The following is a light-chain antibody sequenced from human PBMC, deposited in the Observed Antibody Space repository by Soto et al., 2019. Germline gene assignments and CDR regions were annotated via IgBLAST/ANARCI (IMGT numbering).Light chain of an antibody. J-gene: IGLJ1*01. V-gene: IGLV2-14*01. CDR3: TSYTTSSTRV. Sequence: QSVLTQPASVSGSPGQSIAISCTGTSSDVGIYNYVSWYQQHPGKVPKLIIYEVTNRPSGVSNRFSGSKSGNTASLIISGLQAEDEADYYCTSYTTSSTRVFGTGPSSPS. CDR1: SSDVGIYNY. CDR2: EVT.